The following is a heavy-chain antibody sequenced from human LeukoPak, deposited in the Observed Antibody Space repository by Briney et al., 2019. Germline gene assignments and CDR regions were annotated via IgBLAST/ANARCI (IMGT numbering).Heavy chain of an antibody. CDR1: GGSFSGYY. CDR3: ARGLSIAVANFGYYFDY. J-gene: IGHJ4*02. CDR2: INHSGST. V-gene: IGHV4-34*01. Sequence: SETLSLTCAVYGGSFSGYYWSWIRQPPGKGLGWIGEINHSGSTNYNPSLKSRVTISVDTSKNQFSLKLSSVTAADTAVYYCARGLSIAVANFGYYFDYWGQGTLVTVSS. D-gene: IGHD6-19*01.